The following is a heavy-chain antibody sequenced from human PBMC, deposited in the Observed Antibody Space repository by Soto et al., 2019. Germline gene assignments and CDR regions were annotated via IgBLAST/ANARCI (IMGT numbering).Heavy chain of an antibody. V-gene: IGHV1-2*02. CDR2: INPNTGDT. D-gene: IGHD6-6*01. Sequence: ASVKVSCKASGYTFTAYYMHWVRQAPGQGLEWMGWINPNTGDTNYAQQFQGRVTMTRDKSITTAYMELTRLTSDDTAVYYCARDRPPDYWGQGTLVTVSS. CDR1: GYTFTAYY. J-gene: IGHJ4*02. CDR3: ARDRPPDY.